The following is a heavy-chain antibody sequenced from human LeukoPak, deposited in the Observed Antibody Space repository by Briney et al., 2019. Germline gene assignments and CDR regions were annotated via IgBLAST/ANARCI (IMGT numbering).Heavy chain of an antibody. V-gene: IGHV3-48*01. CDR1: GFSFSSYS. J-gene: IGHJ5*02. D-gene: IGHD4-11*01. CDR2: ISSSSSTI. Sequence: GGSLRLSCAASGFSFSSYSMNWVRQAPGKGLERVSYISSSSSTIYYADSVKGRFTISRDNAKNSLYLQMNSLRAEDTAVYYCARDSNYYTDNWFDPWGQGTLVTVSS. CDR3: ARDSNYYTDNWFDP.